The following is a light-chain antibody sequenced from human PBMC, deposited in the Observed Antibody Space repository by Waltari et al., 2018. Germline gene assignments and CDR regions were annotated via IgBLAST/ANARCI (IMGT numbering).Light chain of an antibody. CDR3: QQYSNLLT. CDR2: EAS. J-gene: IGKJ3*01. V-gene: IGKV1-5*03. CDR1: QTIYRW. Sequence: DIQMTQSPPTLSASVGDRVNIACRASQTIYRWLAWDQQKAGKAPKLLLYEASTLESGVQSRFSGSGSGTEFPLTSSILQPDDFATYYCQQYSNLLTFGPGTNVDIK.